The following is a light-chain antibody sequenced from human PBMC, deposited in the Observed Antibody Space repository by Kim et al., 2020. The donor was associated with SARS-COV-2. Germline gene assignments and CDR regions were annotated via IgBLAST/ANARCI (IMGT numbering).Light chain of an antibody. Sequence: SSELTQDPAVSVALGQTVRITCQGDSLRNYFANWYQQKPGQPPILFIYGQNSRPSGIPDRISGSRSGNTASLTIPGAQAEDEGDFYCHSRDSSGGHLFGPGTKVTFL. CDR3: HSRDSSGGHL. CDR1: SLRNYF. J-gene: IGLJ1*01. V-gene: IGLV3-19*01. CDR2: GQN.